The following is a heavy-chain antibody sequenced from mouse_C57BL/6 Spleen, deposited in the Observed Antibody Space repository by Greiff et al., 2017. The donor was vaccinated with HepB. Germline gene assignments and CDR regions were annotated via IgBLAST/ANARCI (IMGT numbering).Heavy chain of an antibody. V-gene: IGHV1-64*01. J-gene: IGHJ1*03. CDR3: ARVGYYVGYFDD. CDR2: IHPNSGST. CDR1: GYTFTSYW. D-gene: IGHD2-3*01. Sequence: QVQLQQPGAELVKPGASVKLSCKASGYTFTSYWMHWVKQRPGQGLEWIGRIHPNSGSTNYNEKFKSKATLTVDKSSSTAYMQLSSLTSEDSAVYYYARVGYYVGYFDDWGTGTTVTVSS.